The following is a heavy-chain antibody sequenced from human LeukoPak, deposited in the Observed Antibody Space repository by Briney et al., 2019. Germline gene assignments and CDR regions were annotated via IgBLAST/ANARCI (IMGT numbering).Heavy chain of an antibody. CDR3: ARGGYSGYAY. CDR1: GFTFSSYA. V-gene: IGHV3-23*01. Sequence: PGGSLRLSCAASGFTFSSYAMSWVRQAPGKGLEWVSAISGSGGSTYRADSVKGRFTISRDNSKNTLYLQMNSLRAEDTAVYYCARGGYSGYAYWGQGTLVTVSS. J-gene: IGHJ4*02. D-gene: IGHD5-12*01. CDR2: ISGSGGST.